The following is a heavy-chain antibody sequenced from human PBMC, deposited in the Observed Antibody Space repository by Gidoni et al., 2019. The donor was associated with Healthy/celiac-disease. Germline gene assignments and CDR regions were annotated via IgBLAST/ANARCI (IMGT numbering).Heavy chain of an antibody. CDR3: ARESTVTKRGYYYYYMDV. CDR2: ISSSSSTI. CDR1: GFTFSSYS. D-gene: IGHD4-4*01. J-gene: IGHJ6*03. Sequence: EGQLVESGGGLVQPGGSLRLSCAASGFTFSSYSMNWVRQAPGKGLEWVSYISSSSSTIYYADSVKGRFTISRDNAKNSLYLQMNSLRAEDTAVYYCARESTVTKRGYYYYYMDVWGKGTTVTVSS. V-gene: IGHV3-48*01.